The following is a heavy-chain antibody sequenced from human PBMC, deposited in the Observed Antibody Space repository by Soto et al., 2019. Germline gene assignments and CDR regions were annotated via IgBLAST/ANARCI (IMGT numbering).Heavy chain of an antibody. D-gene: IGHD3-10*01. Sequence: QVQLMQSGAEVKKPGASVKVSCKASGYTFTNYGISWVRQAPGQGLEWMGWISAYNGNTKYAQKRQGRVTMTTDTSTSTAYMELRSLRSDDTAVYYCARGVGSGSYYNQYNWFDPWGQGTLVTVSS. CDR3: ARGVGSGSYYNQYNWFDP. CDR1: GYTFTNYG. J-gene: IGHJ5*02. V-gene: IGHV1-18*01. CDR2: ISAYNGNT.